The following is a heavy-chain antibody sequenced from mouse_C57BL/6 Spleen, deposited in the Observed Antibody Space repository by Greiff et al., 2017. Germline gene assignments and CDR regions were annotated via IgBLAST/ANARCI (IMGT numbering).Heavy chain of an antibody. CDR3: ASDSPFAY. CDR2: IDPSDSYP. CDR1: GYTFTSYS. V-gene: IGHV1-69*01. J-gene: IGHJ3*01. Sequence: QVQLQQPGAELVLPGASVKLSCKASGYTFTSYSMHWVKQRPGQGLEWIGEIDPSDSYPNYNQKFKAKSTLTVDKSSSTASMQLSSLTSEDSAVYYCASDSPFAYWGQGTLVTVAA. D-gene: IGHD2-13*01.